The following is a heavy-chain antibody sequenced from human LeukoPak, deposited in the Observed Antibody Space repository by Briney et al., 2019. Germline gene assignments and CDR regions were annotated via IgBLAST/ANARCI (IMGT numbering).Heavy chain of an antibody. V-gene: IGHV4-61*02. Sequence: PSQTLSLTCTVSGGSISSGSYYWSWIRQPAGKGLECIGRIYTSGSTNYNPSLKSRVTISVDTSKNQFSLKLSSVTAADTAVYYCARDSVAGTGPMNYWGQGTLVTVSS. CDR1: GGSISSGSYY. J-gene: IGHJ4*02. CDR3: ARDSVAGTGPMNY. CDR2: IYTSGST. D-gene: IGHD6-19*01.